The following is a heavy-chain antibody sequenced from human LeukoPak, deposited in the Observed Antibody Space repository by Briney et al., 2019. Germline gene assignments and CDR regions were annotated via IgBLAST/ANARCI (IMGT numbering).Heavy chain of an antibody. CDR2: INPNSGGT. J-gene: IGHJ4*02. CDR1: GYTFIDNY. CDR3: ARDSTMIVVVPFDY. D-gene: IGHD3-22*01. Sequence: ASVKVSCKASGYTFIDNYIHWVRQAPGQGLEWMGWINPNSGGTNYAQKFQGRVTMTRDTSISTAYMELSRLRSDDTAVYYCARDSTMIVVVPFDYWGQGTLVTVSS. V-gene: IGHV1-2*02.